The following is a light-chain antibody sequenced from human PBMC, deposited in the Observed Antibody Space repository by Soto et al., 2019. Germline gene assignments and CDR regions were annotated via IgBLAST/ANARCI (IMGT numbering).Light chain of an antibody. J-gene: IGLJ1*01. CDR2: DVS. Sequence: QSVLTQPRSVSGSPGQSVTISCTGTSSDVGGFNYVSWYQHHPGEAPKLLVYDVSERPSGVPDRFSGSRSGTTASLTISGLQAEDEADYYCCSYTGNYVFGSGTKLTVL. V-gene: IGLV2-11*01. CDR3: CSYTGNYV. CDR1: SSDVGGFNY.